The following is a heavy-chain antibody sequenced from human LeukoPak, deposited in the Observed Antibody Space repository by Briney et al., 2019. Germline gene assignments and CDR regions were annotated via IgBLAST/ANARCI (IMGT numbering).Heavy chain of an antibody. Sequence: GGSLRLSCAASGFTFSSYSMNWVRQAPGKGLGWVSSISSSSSYIYYADSVKGRFTISRDNAKNSLYLQMNSLRAEDTAVYYCARGLRGLTTIDYWGQGTLVTVSS. J-gene: IGHJ4*02. CDR2: ISSSSSYI. D-gene: IGHD1-1*01. CDR1: GFTFSSYS. CDR3: ARGLRGLTTIDY. V-gene: IGHV3-21*01.